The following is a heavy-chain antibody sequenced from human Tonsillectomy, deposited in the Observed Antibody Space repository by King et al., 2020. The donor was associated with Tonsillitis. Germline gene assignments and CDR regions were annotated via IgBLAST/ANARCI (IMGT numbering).Heavy chain of an antibody. CDR1: GGSISSYY. CDR2: IYDSGST. V-gene: IGHV4-59*01. J-gene: IGHJ4*02. D-gene: IGHD6-13*01. Sequence: QLQESGPGLVKPSETLSLTCTVSGGSISSYYWSWIRQPPGKGLEWIGYIYDSGSTNYNSFFKSRGTITVDTYKTQLSLKLSSVTAADPAGYYCARSSNIAAAVTGYYFEYWGQGTLVTVSS. CDR3: ARSSNIAAAVTGYYFEY.